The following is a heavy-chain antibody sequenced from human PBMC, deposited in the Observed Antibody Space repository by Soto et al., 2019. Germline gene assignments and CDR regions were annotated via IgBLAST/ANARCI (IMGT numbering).Heavy chain of an antibody. CDR2: ISYNGNT. CDR1: GASVSSGSYY. Sequence: SETRSLTCTVSGASVSSGSYYWSWIRQPPGKGLEWIGYISYNGNTNYNPSLKSRVTLSVDTSRNQFSLKLSSVTAADTAVYYCARDSWGLSGYDSASPFIRYGSSGFYYYYGLDVWGQGTTVS. D-gene: IGHD5-12*01. V-gene: IGHV4-61*01. CDR3: ARDSWGLSGYDSASPFIRYGSSGFYYYYGLDV. J-gene: IGHJ6*02.